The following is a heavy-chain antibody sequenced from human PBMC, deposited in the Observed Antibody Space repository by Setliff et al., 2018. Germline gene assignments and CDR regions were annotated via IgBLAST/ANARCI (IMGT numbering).Heavy chain of an antibody. CDR2: ISPYNGYI. D-gene: IGHD2-2*01. Sequence: ASVKVSCKASGYTLTNYYMHWVRQAPGQGLEWMGWISPYNGYIIYAHKFQGRVTMTTDTSTGTAYMELRSLRSDDTALYYCARAPLMVVVPPDAHRFDPWGQGTLVTVSS. V-gene: IGHV1-18*04. J-gene: IGHJ5*02. CDR1: GYTLTNYY. CDR3: ARAPLMVVVPPDAHRFDP.